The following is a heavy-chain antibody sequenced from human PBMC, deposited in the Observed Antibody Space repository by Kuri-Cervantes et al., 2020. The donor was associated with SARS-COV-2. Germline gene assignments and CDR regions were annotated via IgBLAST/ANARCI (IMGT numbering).Heavy chain of an antibody. Sequence: SVKVSCKASGGTFSSYAISWVRQAPGQGLEWMGGIIPIFGTPNYAPKFEGRVTITADESTSTAYMELSSLRFEDTAVYFCARDVGYGGTSELDITYFDYWGQGTLVTVSS. D-gene: IGHD4-23*01. CDR3: ARDVGYGGTSELDITYFDY. CDR1: GGTFSSYA. V-gene: IGHV1-69*13. J-gene: IGHJ4*02. CDR2: IIPIFGTP.